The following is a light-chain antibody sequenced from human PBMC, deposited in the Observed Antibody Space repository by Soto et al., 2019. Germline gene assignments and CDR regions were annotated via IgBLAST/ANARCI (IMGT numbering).Light chain of an antibody. Sequence: MTQSPSTLSASVGDRVSITCLASQSISRNLAWYQQKPGQAPRLLIYGASTRATGIPARFSGSGSGTDFTLTISSLQSEDFAIYYCQQYYDWLTWTFGQGTRLEI. CDR2: GAS. J-gene: IGKJ5*01. CDR1: QSISRN. CDR3: QQYYDWLTWT. V-gene: IGKV3-15*01.